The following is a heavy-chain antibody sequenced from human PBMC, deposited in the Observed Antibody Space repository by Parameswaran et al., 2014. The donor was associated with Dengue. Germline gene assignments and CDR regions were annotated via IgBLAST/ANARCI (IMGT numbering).Heavy chain of an antibody. Sequence: VRQMPGKGLEWIGTIYYSGSTYYNPSLKSRVTVSEDTSRNQFSLKLSSVTAADTAVYYCASTLLEWSPLQSRPGAFDIWGQGTMVTVSS. J-gene: IGHJ3*02. V-gene: IGHV4-39*01. D-gene: IGHD3-3*01. CDR3: ASTLLEWSPLQSRPGAFDI. CDR2: IYYSGST.